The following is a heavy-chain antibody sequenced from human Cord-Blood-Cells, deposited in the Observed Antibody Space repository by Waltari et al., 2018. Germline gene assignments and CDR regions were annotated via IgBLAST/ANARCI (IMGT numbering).Heavy chain of an antibody. Sequence: QVQLVESGGGVVQPGRSLRLSCAASGFTFSSYGMHWVRQAPGKGLEWVAVIWYDGSNKYYADSVKGRFTISRDNSKNTLYLQMNSLRVEDTAVYYCAREGYYDSSGYYYYYGMDVGYQGP. CDR2: IWYDGSNK. V-gene: IGHV3-33*01. J-gene: IGHJ6*02. D-gene: IGHD3-22*01. CDR3: AREGYYDSSGYYYYYGMDV. CDR1: GFTFSSYG.